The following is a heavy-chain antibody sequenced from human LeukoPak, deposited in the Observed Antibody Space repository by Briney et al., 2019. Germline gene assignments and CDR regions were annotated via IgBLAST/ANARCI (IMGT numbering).Heavy chain of an antibody. Sequence: SETLSLTCTVSGGSISSSSYYWGWIRQPPGKGLEWIGSIYYSGSTYYNPSLKSRVTISVDTSKNQFSLKLSSVTAADTAVYYCARDRRYWSSIYYYYMDVWGKGTTATVSS. CDR2: IYYSGST. D-gene: IGHD2-2*01. V-gene: IGHV4-39*07. J-gene: IGHJ6*03. CDR1: GGSISSSSYY. CDR3: ARDRRYWSSIYYYYMDV.